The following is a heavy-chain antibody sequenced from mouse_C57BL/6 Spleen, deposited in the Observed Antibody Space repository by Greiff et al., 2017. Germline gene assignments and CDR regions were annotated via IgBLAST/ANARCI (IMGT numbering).Heavy chain of an antibody. CDR1: GYTFTSYG. CDR2: IYPRSGNT. D-gene: IGHD1-1*02. Sequence: QVQLKQSGAELARPGASVKLSCKASGYTFTSYGISWVKQRTGQGLEWIGEIYPRSGNTYYNEKFKGKATLTADKSSSTAYMELRSLTSEDSAVYFWARVERWGAGDYWGQGTTLTVSS. CDR3: ARVERWGAGDY. V-gene: IGHV1-81*01. J-gene: IGHJ2*01.